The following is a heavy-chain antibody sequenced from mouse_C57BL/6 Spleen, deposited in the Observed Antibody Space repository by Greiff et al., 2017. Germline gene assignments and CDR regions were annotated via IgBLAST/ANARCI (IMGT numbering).Heavy chain of an antibody. CDR2: ISDGGSYT. Sequence: DVKLVESGGGLVKPGGSLKLSCAASGFTFSSYAMSWVRQTPEKRLEWVATISDGGSYTYYPDNVKGRFTISRDNAKNNLYLQMSHLKSEDTAMYYCARDRRSPTGTGFDYWGQGTTLTVSS. D-gene: IGHD4-1*02. CDR3: ARDRRSPTGTGFDY. J-gene: IGHJ2*01. CDR1: GFTFSSYA. V-gene: IGHV5-4*01.